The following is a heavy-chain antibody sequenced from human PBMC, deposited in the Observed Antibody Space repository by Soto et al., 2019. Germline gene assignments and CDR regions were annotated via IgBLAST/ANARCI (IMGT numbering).Heavy chain of an antibody. CDR3: ARMYSSSWYGLAYYYYGMDV. V-gene: IGHV1-2*02. J-gene: IGHJ6*02. CDR2: INPNSGGT. D-gene: IGHD6-13*01. CDR1: GYTFTDYY. Sequence: ASVKVSCKASGYTFTDYYIHWVRQAPGQGLEWMGWINPNSGGTNYAQKFQGRVTMTRDTSISTAYMELSRLRSDDTAVYYCARMYSSSWYGLAYYYYGMDVWGQGATVTV.